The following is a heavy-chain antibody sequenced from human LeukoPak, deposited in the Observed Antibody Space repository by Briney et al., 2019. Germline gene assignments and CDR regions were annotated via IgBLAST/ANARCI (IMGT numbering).Heavy chain of an antibody. J-gene: IGHJ4*02. CDR3: TKAGIAVPATPDY. CDR2: TSSGGGTT. D-gene: IGHD6-19*01. CDR1: GITLSNYG. Sequence: GGSLRLSCAVSGITLSNYGMSWVRQAPGKGLEWVSGTSSGGGTTYYADSVKGRFIISRDNSKNTLYLQMDSLRAEDTAVYYCTKAGIAVPATPDYWGQGTLVTVSS. V-gene: IGHV3-23*01.